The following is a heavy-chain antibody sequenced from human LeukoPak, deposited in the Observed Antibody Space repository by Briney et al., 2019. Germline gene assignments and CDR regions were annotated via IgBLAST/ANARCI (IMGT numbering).Heavy chain of an antibody. CDR1: GGTFSSYA. CDR3: ARGRFGELDY. V-gene: IGHV1-46*01. CDR2: INPSGGST. D-gene: IGHD3-10*01. Sequence: ASVKVSCKASGGTFSSYAISWVRQAPGQGLEWMGIINPSGGSTSYAQKFQGRVTMTRDTSTSTVYMELSSLRSEDTAVYYCARGRFGELDYWGQGTLVTVSS. J-gene: IGHJ4*02.